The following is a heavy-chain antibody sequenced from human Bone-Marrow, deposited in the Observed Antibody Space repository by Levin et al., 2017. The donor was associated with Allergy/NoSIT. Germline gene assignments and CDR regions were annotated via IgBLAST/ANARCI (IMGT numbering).Heavy chain of an antibody. D-gene: IGHD2-15*01. CDR1: GFTFSSYS. V-gene: IGHV3-21*01. CDR2: ISSSSSYI. CDR3: ARDYVGCSGGSCFQPPYGMDV. J-gene: IGHJ6*02. Sequence: LSLTCAASGFTFSSYSMNWVRQAPGKGLEWVSSISSSSSYIYYADSVKGRFTISRDNAKNSLYLQMNSLRAEDTAVYYCARDYVGCSGGSCFQPPYGMDVWGQGTTVTVSS.